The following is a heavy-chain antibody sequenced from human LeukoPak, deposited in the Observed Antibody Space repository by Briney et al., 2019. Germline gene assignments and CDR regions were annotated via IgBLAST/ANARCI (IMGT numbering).Heavy chain of an antibody. CDR2: INPNSGGT. D-gene: IGHD2-15*01. CDR3: ARESAANDAFDI. Sequence: VSVKVSCKASGYTFTGYYMHWVRQAPGQGLEWMGWINPNSGGTNYAQKFQGRVTMTRDTSISTAYMELSRLRSDDTAVYYCARESAANDAFDIWGQGTMVTVSS. CDR1: GYTFTGYY. V-gene: IGHV1-2*02. J-gene: IGHJ3*02.